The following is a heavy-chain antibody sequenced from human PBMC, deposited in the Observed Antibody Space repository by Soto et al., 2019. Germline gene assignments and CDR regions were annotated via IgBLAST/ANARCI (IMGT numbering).Heavy chain of an antibody. V-gene: IGHV4-61*01. J-gene: IGHJ6*02. CDR1: GGSVSSGSYY. CDR3: ARMGYCSGGSCYSSYYYGMDV. Sequence: QVQLQESGPGLVKPSETLSLTCTVSGGSVSSGSYYWSWIRQPPGKGLEWMGDIYYSGSTNYNHSLKSRVTITVDTSKNQCSLKMSSVTAADTAVYYCARMGYCSGGSCYSSYYYGMDVWGQGTTVTVSS. D-gene: IGHD2-15*01. CDR2: IYYSGST.